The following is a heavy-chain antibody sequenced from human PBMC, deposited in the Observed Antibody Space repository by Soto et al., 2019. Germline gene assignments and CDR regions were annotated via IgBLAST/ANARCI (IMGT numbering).Heavy chain of an antibody. CDR1: GFTFRNYG. J-gene: IGHJ4*02. CDR2: IWYDGSNK. D-gene: IGHD1-26*01. CDR3: VRDREGLHYFGS. Sequence: QVQLVESGGGVVQPGKSLRLSCAASGFTFRNYGMHWVRQAPGKGLEWVAVIWYDGSNKYYADSVKGRFTFSRDNSKNTLYLQMDSLRAEDTAVYYCVRDREGLHYFGSWGQGTLVTVSS. V-gene: IGHV3-33*01.